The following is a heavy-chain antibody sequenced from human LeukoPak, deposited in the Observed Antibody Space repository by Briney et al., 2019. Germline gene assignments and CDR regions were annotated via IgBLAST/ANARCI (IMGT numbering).Heavy chain of an antibody. CDR2: IYNGGST. CDR3: ARDKSWSAFGLGN. CDR1: GVTVSSNY. Sequence: GGSLRLSCAASGVTVSSNYMSWVRQAPGKGLEWVSRIYNGGSTYYADSVKGRVTISRDTSKNPLSLKMNSLRAADTPVFYCARDKSWSAFGLGNGGQGTLVTVSS. J-gene: IGHJ4*02. V-gene: IGHV3-66*02. D-gene: IGHD3-16*01.